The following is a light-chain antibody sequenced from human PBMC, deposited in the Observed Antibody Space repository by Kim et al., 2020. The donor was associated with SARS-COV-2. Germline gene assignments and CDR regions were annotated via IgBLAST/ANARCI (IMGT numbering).Light chain of an antibody. V-gene: IGKV3-15*01. Sequence: EIVLTQSPAILSVSPGERATLSCRASQSVSNNLAWYQQKPGQAPRLLIYGASTRATGIPARFSGSGSGTEFTLTISSLLSEDFAIYYCQQYNDWPPGTFGQGTKLEI. CDR2: GAS. CDR1: QSVSNN. CDR3: QQYNDWPPGT. J-gene: IGKJ2*01.